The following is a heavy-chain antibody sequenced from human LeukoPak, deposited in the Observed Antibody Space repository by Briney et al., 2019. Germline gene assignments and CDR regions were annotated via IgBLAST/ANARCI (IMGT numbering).Heavy chain of an antibody. Sequence: XXXXXVRQAPGKGLEWVSVVYSDDTTYYADSVKGRFNISRDNSKNTLYLQMNNLRAEDTAVYYCARGGGYYAIDYWGQGTLVTASS. J-gene: IGHJ4*02. V-gene: IGHV3-53*01. CDR2: VYSDDTT. D-gene: IGHD1-26*01. CDR1: XX. CDR3: ARGGGYYAIDY.